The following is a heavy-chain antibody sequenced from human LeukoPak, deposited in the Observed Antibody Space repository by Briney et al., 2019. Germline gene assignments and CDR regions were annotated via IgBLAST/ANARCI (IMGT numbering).Heavy chain of an antibody. CDR3: ARERDSSGYYSVFDY. D-gene: IGHD3-22*01. J-gene: IGHJ4*02. CDR1: GGSISSGGYY. Sequence: SETLSLTCTVSGGSISSGGYYWSWIRQHPGKGLEWIGYIYYSGSTYYNPSLKSRVTTSVDTSKNQFSLKLSSVTAADTAVYYCARERDSSGYYSVFDYWGQGTLVTVSS. CDR2: IYYSGST. V-gene: IGHV4-31*03.